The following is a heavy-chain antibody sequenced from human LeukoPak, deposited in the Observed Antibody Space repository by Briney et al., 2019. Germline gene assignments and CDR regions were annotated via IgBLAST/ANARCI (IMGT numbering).Heavy chain of an antibody. V-gene: IGHV4-4*07. D-gene: IGHD4-23*01. CDR3: ARGRGWPPGGNSYFDY. J-gene: IGHJ4*02. CDR2: IYTSGST. Sequence: SETLSLTCTVSGGSISSYYWSWIRQPAGKGLEWIGRIYTSGSTNYNPSLKSRVTMSVDTSKNQFSLKLSSVTAADTAVYYCARGRGWPPGGNSYFDYWGQGTLVTVSS. CDR1: GGSISSYY.